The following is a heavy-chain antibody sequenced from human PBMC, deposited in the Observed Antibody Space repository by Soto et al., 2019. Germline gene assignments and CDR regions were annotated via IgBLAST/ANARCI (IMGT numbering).Heavy chain of an antibody. D-gene: IGHD4-17*01. J-gene: IGHJ6*03. CDR3: ASLYGDYGAPHYYYYMDV. CDR1: GGTFSSYT. CDR2: IIPILGIA. V-gene: IGHV1-69*02. Sequence: ASVKVSCKASGGTFSSYTISWVRQAPGQGLEWMGRIIPILGIANYAQKFQGRVTITAEKSTSTAYMELGSRRSEDTAVYYCASLYGDYGAPHYYYYMDVWGKGTTVTVSS.